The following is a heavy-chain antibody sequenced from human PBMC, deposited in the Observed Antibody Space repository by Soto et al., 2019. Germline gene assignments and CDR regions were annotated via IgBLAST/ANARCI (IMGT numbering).Heavy chain of an antibody. CDR2: INPNSGDT. Sequence: ASVKVSCKASGYTFTGHYMQWVRQAPGQGLEWMGWINPNSGDTNYAQKFQGRVTMTRDTSISTVYMELSRLRSDDTALYYCARDDSTPQQGVYYYYGMDVWGQGTTVTVSS. CDR3: ARDDSTPQQGVYYYYGMDV. V-gene: IGHV1-2*02. J-gene: IGHJ6*02. CDR1: GYTFTGHY. D-gene: IGHD2-21*02.